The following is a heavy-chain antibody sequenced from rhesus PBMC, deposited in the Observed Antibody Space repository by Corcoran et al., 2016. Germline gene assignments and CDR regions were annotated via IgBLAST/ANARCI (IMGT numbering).Heavy chain of an antibody. D-gene: IGHD5-42*01. CDR3: ARVGSSWSEWDTVGTEWYFDL. CDR2: IYGSGGSN. Sequence: QVQLQESGPGLVKPSETLSLTCAVSGYSISSGSYWGWIRQPPGKGLEWIGSIYGSGGSNYLNPSLKSLVTLSVDTSTNQFSLKLSSVTAADTAVYYCARVGSSWSEWDTVGTEWYFDLWGPGTPITISS. CDR1: GYSISSGSY. J-gene: IGHJ2*01. V-gene: IGHV4S14*01.